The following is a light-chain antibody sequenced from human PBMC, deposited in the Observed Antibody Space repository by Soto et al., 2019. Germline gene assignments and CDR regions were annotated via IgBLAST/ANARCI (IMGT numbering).Light chain of an antibody. J-gene: IGLJ1*01. CDR2: EVS. V-gene: IGLV2-14*01. CDR3: SSYTSSSTL. CDR1: SSDVGSYNY. Sequence: QSVLTQPASVSGSPGQSITISCTGTSSDVGSYNYVSWYQQHPGKAPKLMIYEVSDRPSGISSRFSGSKSGNTAPLTISGLQTEDEADYYCSSYTSSSTLFGTGTQLTVL.